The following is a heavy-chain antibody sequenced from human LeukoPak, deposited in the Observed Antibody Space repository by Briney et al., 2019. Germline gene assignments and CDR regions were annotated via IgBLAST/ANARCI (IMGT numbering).Heavy chain of an antibody. CDR3: AGHGLESYLGAFDI. V-gene: IGHV4-59*01. J-gene: IGHJ3*02. D-gene: IGHD3-10*01. CDR1: GGSISSYY. CDR2: IYYSGST. Sequence: SETLSLTCTVSGGSISSYYWSWIRQPPGKGLEWIGYIYYSGSTNYNPSLKSRVTISVDTSKNQFSLKLSSVTAADTAVYYCAGHGLESYLGAFDIWGQGTMVTVSS.